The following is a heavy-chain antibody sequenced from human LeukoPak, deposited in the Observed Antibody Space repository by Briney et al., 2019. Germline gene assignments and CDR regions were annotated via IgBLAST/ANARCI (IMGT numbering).Heavy chain of an antibody. CDR2: MNPNSGNT. J-gene: IGHJ4*02. Sequence: ASVKVSCKASGYTFTSYDINWVRQATGQGLEWMGWMNPNSGNTGYAQKFQGRVTMTRNTSISTAYMELSSLRSEDTAVYYCATGGYGSGSYYLPFDYWGQGTLVTVSS. CDR1: GYTFTSYD. V-gene: IGHV1-8*01. D-gene: IGHD3-10*01. CDR3: ATGGYGSGSYYLPFDY.